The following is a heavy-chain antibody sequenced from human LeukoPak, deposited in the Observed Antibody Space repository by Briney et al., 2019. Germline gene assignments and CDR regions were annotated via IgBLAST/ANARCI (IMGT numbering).Heavy chain of an antibody. CDR1: GGTFSSYA. D-gene: IGHD3-3*01. CDR3: ARGREGITIFGVAFDY. J-gene: IGHJ4*02. V-gene: IGHV1-69*13. Sequence: SVKVSCKASGGTFSSYAISWVRQAPGKGLEWMGGIIPIFGTANYAQKFQGRVTISADESTSTAYMELSSLRSEDTAVYYCARGREGITIFGVAFDYWGQGTLVTVSS. CDR2: IIPIFGTA.